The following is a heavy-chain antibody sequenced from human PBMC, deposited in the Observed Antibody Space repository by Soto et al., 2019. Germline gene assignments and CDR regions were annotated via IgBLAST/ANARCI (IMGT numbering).Heavy chain of an antibody. D-gene: IGHD2-21*01. CDR2: IYRSGTA. CDR1: GGSISDNNW. Sequence: QVQLQESGPGLVRPSGTLSLTCAVSGGSISDNNWWSWVRQPPGMGLEWIGEIYRSGTANYNPSLNSRVTISMDKSKNQISLHLYSVTAADSAVYYCARHIGVPGTRGFDYWGQGTLVTVSS. J-gene: IGHJ4*02. V-gene: IGHV4-4*02. CDR3: ARHIGVPGTRGFDY.